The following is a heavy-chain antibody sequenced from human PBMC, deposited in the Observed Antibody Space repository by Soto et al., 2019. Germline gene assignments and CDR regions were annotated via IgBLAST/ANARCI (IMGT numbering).Heavy chain of an antibody. D-gene: IGHD3-22*01. Sequence: PGGSLRLSCAASGFTFSNYGMHWVRQAPGKGLEWVAIIWYDGSNKYYGDSVKGRFTISRDDSNNTLYLQMNSLRAEDTAVYFCARAYSDTSGRQYNWFASWGQGTLVTVSS. J-gene: IGHJ5*01. CDR2: IWYDGSNK. CDR3: ARAYSDTSGRQYNWFAS. V-gene: IGHV3-33*01. CDR1: GFTFSNYG.